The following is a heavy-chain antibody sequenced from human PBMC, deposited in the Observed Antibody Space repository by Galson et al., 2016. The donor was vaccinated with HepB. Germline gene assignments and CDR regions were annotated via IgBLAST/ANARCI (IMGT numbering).Heavy chain of an antibody. CDR2: IFYSGST. V-gene: IGHV4-59*01. J-gene: IGHJ4*02. Sequence: SETLSLTCNVSGDSISGYYWSWIRQPPGMKLEWIGYIFYSGSTNYNPSLKSRVTISVDTSKSQFSLKLSSVTAADTAVYYCARGWGYFDYWGQGTLVTVSS. CDR3: ARGWGYFDY. CDR1: GDSISGYY. D-gene: IGHD3-16*01.